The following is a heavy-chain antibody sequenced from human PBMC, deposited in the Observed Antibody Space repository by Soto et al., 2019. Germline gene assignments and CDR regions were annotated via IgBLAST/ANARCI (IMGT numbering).Heavy chain of an antibody. D-gene: IGHD6-19*01. V-gene: IGHV4-61*01. CDR3: ASHPVAGPVY. Sequence: SETLSLTCTVSGVSISSGLYYLRWIRQPPGKGLEWIGYIYYSGSTNYNPSLKSRVTISVDTSKNQFSLKLSSVTAADTAVYYCASHPVAGPVYWGQGTLVTVSS. CDR2: IYYSGST. J-gene: IGHJ4*02. CDR1: GVSISSGLYY.